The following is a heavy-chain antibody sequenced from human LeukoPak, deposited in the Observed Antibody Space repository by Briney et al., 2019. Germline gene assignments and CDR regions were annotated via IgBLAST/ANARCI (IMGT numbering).Heavy chain of an antibody. Sequence: GASVKVSCKASGYTFTSYGISWVRQAPGQGLEWMGWISAYNGNTNYAQKLQGRVTMTTDTSTSTAYMELRSLRSDDTAVYYCARGSEMATPWNYYMDVWGKGTTVTVSS. J-gene: IGHJ6*03. D-gene: IGHD5-24*01. V-gene: IGHV1-18*01. CDR2: ISAYNGNT. CDR1: GYTFTSYG. CDR3: ARGSEMATPWNYYMDV.